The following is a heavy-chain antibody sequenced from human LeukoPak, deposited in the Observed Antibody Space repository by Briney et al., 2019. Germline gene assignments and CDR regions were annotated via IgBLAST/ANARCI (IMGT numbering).Heavy chain of an antibody. V-gene: IGHV3-74*01. CDR2: VKGDGSFT. CDR3: VRDGDDFNFDY. D-gene: IGHD5-24*01. CDR1: GFTFRSYW. J-gene: IGHJ4*02. Sequence: GGSLRLSCAASGFTFRSYWMHWVRQAPGKGLVWVSRVKGDGSFTNYADSVYGRFTISRDNAKNTLYLHMHSLRAEDTAVYYCVRDGDDFNFDYWGQGSLVTVSS.